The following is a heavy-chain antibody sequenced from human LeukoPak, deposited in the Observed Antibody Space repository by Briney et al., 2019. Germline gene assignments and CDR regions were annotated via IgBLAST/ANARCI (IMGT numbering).Heavy chain of an antibody. V-gene: IGHV1-3*01. J-gene: IGHJ4*02. CDR2: INAGNGNT. CDR1: GYTFTSYA. CDR3: ARPRGLNIQRPSIAAAGIYFDY. Sequence: ASVKFSCKASGYTFTSYAMHWVRQAPGQRLEWMGWINAGNGNTKYSQKFQGRVTITRDTSASTAYMELSSRRSEDTAVYYCARPRGLNIQRPSIAAAGIYFDYWGQGTLVTVSS. D-gene: IGHD6-13*01.